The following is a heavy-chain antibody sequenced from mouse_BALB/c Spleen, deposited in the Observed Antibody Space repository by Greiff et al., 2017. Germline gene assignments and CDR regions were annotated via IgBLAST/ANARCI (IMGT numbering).Heavy chain of an antibody. CDR1: GYTFTDYW. D-gene: IGHD1-1*01. CDR2: IDTSDSYT. V-gene: IGHV1-69*01. Sequence: VQLQQPGAELVMPGASVKMSCKASGYTFTDYWMHWVKQRPGQGLEWIGAIDTSDSYTSYNQKFKGKATLTVDESSSTAYMQLSSLTSEDSAVYYCARTGYYGSNDFDYWGQGTTLTVSS. J-gene: IGHJ2*01. CDR3: ARTGYYGSNDFDY.